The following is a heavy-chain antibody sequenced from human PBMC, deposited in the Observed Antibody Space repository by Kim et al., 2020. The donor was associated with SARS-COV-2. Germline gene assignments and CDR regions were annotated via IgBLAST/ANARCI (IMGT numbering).Heavy chain of an antibody. V-gene: IGHV3-33*06. CDR3: AKGGPTAMVTAFDY. Sequence: ADSVKGRFTISRDNSKNTLYLQMNSLRAEDTAVYYCAKGGPTAMVTAFDYWGQGTLVTVSS. D-gene: IGHD5-18*01. J-gene: IGHJ4*02.